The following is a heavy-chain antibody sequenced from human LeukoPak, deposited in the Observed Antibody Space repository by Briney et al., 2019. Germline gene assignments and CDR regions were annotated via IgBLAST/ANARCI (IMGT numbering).Heavy chain of an antibody. CDR2: IGAYNGNT. Sequence: ASVKVSCKASGYTFTSYGISWVRQAPGQGLEWMGWIGAYNGNTNYAQKLQGRVTMTTDTSTSTAYMELRSLRSDDTAVYYCARGAYCTNGVCYPSAEYFQHWGQGTLVTVSS. CDR1: GYTFTSYG. CDR3: ARGAYCTNGVCYPSAEYFQH. D-gene: IGHD2-8*01. J-gene: IGHJ1*01. V-gene: IGHV1-18*01.